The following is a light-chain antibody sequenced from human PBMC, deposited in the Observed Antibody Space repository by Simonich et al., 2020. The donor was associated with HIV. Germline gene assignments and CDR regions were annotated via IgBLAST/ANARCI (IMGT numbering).Light chain of an antibody. Sequence: EIVLTQSPDTLSLSPGERATLSCRASQSVSSSYLARYQQKRGQDLRLLIYVASSLQSGVPSRFSGSGSGTDFTLTISSLQPEDFATYYCQQANSFPLTFGGGTKVEIK. CDR2: VAS. J-gene: IGKJ4*01. CDR3: QQANSFPLT. CDR1: QSVSSSY. V-gene: IGKV3-20*02.